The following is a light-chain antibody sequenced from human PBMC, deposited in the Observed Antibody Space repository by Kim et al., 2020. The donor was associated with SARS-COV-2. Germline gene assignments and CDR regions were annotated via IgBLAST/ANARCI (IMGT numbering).Light chain of an antibody. CDR1: DDISNW. CDR2: GAS. V-gene: IGKV1-5*02. CDR3: QQYSGYPPT. Sequence: SASGGGRVTIICGASDDISNWMAWYQQKPGKAPKVLLKGASTLETGVPSRFSGSGSGTEFTLTINSLQPDDYATYYCQQYSGYPPTFGQGTKLEI. J-gene: IGKJ2*01.